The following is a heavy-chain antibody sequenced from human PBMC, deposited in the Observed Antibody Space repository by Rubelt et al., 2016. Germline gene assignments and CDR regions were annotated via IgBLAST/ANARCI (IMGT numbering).Heavy chain of an antibody. CDR2: INHSGST. Sequence: QVQLQQWGAGLLKPSETLSLTCAVYGGSFSGYYWSWIRQPPGKGLEWIGEINHSGSTNYNPSLKCCVTISVDTSKNQFSLKLSSVTAADTAVYYCARGYYYGSGSYWGYYGMDVWGQGTTVTVSS. CDR1: GGSFSGYY. J-gene: IGHJ6*02. D-gene: IGHD3-10*01. V-gene: IGHV4-34*01. CDR3: ARGYYYGSGSYWGYYGMDV.